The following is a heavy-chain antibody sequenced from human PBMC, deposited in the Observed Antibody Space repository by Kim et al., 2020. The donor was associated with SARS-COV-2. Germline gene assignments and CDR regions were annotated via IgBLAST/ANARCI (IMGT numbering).Heavy chain of an antibody. Sequence: SETLSLTCTVSGGSISSYYWSWIRQPAGKGLEWIGRFYTSESTNYNPSLKSRVTMSVDTPRNQFSLKLSSVTAADTAVYYCARGLDQPDWYFDLWGRGTLVTVSS. V-gene: IGHV4-4*07. CDR3: ARGLDQPDWYFDL. CDR2: FYTSEST. D-gene: IGHD1-1*01. J-gene: IGHJ2*01. CDR1: GGSISSYY.